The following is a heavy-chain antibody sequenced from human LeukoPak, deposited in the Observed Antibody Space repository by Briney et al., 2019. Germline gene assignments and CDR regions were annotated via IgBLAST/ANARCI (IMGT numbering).Heavy chain of an antibody. D-gene: IGHD5-24*01. V-gene: IGHV3-23*01. CDR3: AKDEMATIRYYFDY. CDR2: ISGSGGST. CDR1: GFTFSSYA. J-gene: IGHJ4*02. Sequence: PGGSLLLSCAASGFTFSSYAMSWVRPAPGKGLEWVSAISGSGGSTYYADSVKGRFTISRDNSKNTLYLQMNSLRAEDTAVYYCAKDEMATIRYYFDYWGQGTLVTVSS.